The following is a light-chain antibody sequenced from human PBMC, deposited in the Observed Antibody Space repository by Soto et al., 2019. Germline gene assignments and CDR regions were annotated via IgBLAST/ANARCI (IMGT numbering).Light chain of an antibody. CDR3: MQPLQSWT. Sequence: DIVMTQSPPSLSVTPGEPASISCRSSQSLLHSDGYTYVGWYVQRPGQSPQLLIYLGSNRASGVPDRFSGSGSGTDFTLKISRVEAEDVGVYYCMQPLQSWTFGQGTKVDIK. CDR2: LGS. J-gene: IGKJ1*01. CDR1: QSLLHSDGYTY. V-gene: IGKV2-28*01.